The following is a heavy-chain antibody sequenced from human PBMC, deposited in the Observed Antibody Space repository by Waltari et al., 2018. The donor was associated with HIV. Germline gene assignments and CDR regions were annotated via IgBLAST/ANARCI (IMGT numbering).Heavy chain of an antibody. D-gene: IGHD2-8*01. V-gene: IGHV4-61*03. CDR2: VYYTGKT. J-gene: IGHJ5*02. CDR3: ARGNAWFDT. CDR1: GASVINSGYF. Sequence: QVHLQESGPGLLEPSETLSLTCSVFGASVINSGYFWSWMRQSSGQALEWIGYVYYTGKTDYNPSLRSRVNIALGTNLFSLTLRSVTAADTALYYCARGNAWFDTWGQGAPV.